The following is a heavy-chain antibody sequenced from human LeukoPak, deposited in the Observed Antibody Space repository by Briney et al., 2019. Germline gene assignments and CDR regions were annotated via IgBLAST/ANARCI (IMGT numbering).Heavy chain of an antibody. CDR2: INPSGGST. J-gene: IGHJ2*01. D-gene: IGHD6-19*01. CDR3: ATRIGAYSSGWPAGYWYFDL. V-gene: IGHV1-46*01. CDR1: GYTFTSYY. Sequence: PGASVKVSCKASGYTFTSYYMHWVRQAPGQGLEWMGIINPSGGSTSYAQKFQGRVTMTEDTSTDTAYMELSSLRSEDTAVYYCATRIGAYSSGWPAGYWYFDLWGRGTLVTVSS.